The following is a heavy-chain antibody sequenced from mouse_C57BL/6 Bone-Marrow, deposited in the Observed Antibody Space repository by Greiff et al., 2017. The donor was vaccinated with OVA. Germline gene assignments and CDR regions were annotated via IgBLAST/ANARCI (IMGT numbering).Heavy chain of an antibody. V-gene: IGHV1-55*01. CDR2: IYPGSGST. D-gene: IGHD2-4*01. Sequence: QVQLQQSGAELVKPGASVKMSCKASGYTFTSYWITWVKQRPGQGLEWIGDIYPGSGSTNYTEKFKSKATLTVDTSSSTAYMQLSSLTTEVAAVYDGARSYYYDYDCYALEYGGQGTSVTVTS. CDR1: GYTFTSYW. CDR3: ARSYYYDYDCYALEY. J-gene: IGHJ4*01.